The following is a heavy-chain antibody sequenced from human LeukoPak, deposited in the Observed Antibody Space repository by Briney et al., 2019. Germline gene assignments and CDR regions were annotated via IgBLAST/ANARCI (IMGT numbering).Heavy chain of an antibody. CDR3: ARGYYDSGSHIDAFDI. J-gene: IGHJ3*02. D-gene: IGHD3-10*01. Sequence: PSETLSLTCTVSGGSIRSYYWSWIRQPPGKGLEWIGYIYYSGSTNYNPSLKSRVTISVDTSKNQFSLKLSSVTAADTAVYYCARGYYDSGSHIDAFDIWGQGTMVTVSS. V-gene: IGHV4-59*08. CDR2: IYYSGST. CDR1: GGSIRSYY.